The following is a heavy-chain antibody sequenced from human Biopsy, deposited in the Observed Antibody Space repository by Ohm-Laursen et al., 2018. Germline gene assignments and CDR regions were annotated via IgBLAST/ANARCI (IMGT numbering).Heavy chain of an antibody. CDR3: ARVEAGTYDALDI. CDR1: RRSITGYD. D-gene: IGHD1-26*01. V-gene: IGHV4-59*07. J-gene: IGHJ3*02. CDR2: IYYSGGT. Sequence: SHTLSLPCSVSRRSITGYDWPWIRLAPGKGLEWIGYIYYSGGTKCNPSLASRVTFSVDMSKGQFSLKLYSVTAADTAVYYCARVEAGTYDALDIWGQGTLVAVSA.